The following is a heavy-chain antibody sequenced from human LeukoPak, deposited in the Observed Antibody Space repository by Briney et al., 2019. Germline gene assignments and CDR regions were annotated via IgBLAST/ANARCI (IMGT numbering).Heavy chain of an antibody. CDR2: ISSIGST. CDR3: ARDPTTVTKGFDV. D-gene: IGHD4-17*01. V-gene: IGHV4-59*11. CDR1: DDSFSTHY. J-gene: IGHJ3*01. Sequence: PSETLSLTCSVADDSFSTHYWTWIRHPPRKGLEWIGYISSIGSTNYNPSLKSRVTITVDTSKKQFSLKMTSVTAADTAVYYCARDPTTVTKGFDVWGQGTMVTVSS.